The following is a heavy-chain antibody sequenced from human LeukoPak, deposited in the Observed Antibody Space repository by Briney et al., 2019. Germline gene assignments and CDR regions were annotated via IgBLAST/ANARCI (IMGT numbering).Heavy chain of an antibody. CDR2: IYYSGST. CDR1: GGSITGSY. D-gene: IGHD3-10*01. CDR3: AAAEPISGRHNYFDS. Sequence: SETLSLTCTVSGGSITGSYWGWLRQPPGKGLEYIGYIYYSGSTNYNPSLKSRVTISGDTSKNQFSLKLTSVPAANTAVYYCAAAEPISGRHNYFDSWGQGTLVTVSS. V-gene: IGHV4-59*01. J-gene: IGHJ4*02.